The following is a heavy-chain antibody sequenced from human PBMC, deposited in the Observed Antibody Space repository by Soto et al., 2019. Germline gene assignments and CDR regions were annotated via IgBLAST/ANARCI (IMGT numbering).Heavy chain of an antibody. CDR3: AKCMQAYWNYDAHHI. J-gene: IGHJ3*02. D-gene: IGHD1-7*01. CDR2: ITATGATT. V-gene: IGHV3-23*01. Sequence: GESLRISCAASGFTFTTYSMTWVRQAPGKGLEWVAHITATGATTYYADSVKGRFTISRDTSKNTLYLQMNSLRAEDTALYYCAKCMQAYWNYDAHHIWGQGTMVTVSS. CDR1: GFTFTTYS.